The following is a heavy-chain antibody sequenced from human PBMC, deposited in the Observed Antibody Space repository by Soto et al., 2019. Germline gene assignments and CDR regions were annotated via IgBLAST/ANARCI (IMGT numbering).Heavy chain of an antibody. CDR2: INPSGGSI. Sequence: QVQLVQSGAEVKKPGASVRLSCKASGYTFTHYYVHWVRQAPGQGLEWMGMINPSGGSISCAEKCQGRVTMTRDTSSSTVYMELSSLRSEDTAVYYCARSIAYCSGGGCACWGQGTLVTVSS. J-gene: IGHJ4*02. CDR3: ARSIAYCSGGGCAC. CDR1: GYTFTHYY. V-gene: IGHV1-46*01. D-gene: IGHD2-15*01.